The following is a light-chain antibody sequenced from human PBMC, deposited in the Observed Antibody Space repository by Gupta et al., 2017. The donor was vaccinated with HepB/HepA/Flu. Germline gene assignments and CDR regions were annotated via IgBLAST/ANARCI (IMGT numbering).Light chain of an antibody. J-gene: IGLJ2*01. CDR3: AAWDDSLSGHVV. CDR1: SSNIGSNY. CDR2: RNN. V-gene: IGLV1-47*01. Sequence: QSVLTQPPSSSGTPGQRVTISCSGSSSNIGSNYVYWYQQHPVTAPKLLIYRNNQPPSGVPDRFSGSKSGTSASLAISGLRSEDEADYYCAAWDDSLSGHVVFGGGTKLTVL.